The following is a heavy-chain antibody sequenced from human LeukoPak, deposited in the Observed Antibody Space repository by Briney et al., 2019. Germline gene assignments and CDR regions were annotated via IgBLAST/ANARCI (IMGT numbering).Heavy chain of an antibody. Sequence: PSETLSLTCTVSGGSISSSSYYWGWIRQPPGKGLEWIGSIYYSGSTYYNPSLKSRVTISVDTSKNQFSLKLSSVTAADTAVYYCARRLRLERKNAFDIWGQGTMATVSS. V-gene: IGHV4-39*01. D-gene: IGHD1-1*01. CDR3: ARRLRLERKNAFDI. CDR1: GGSISSSSYY. CDR2: IYYSGST. J-gene: IGHJ3*02.